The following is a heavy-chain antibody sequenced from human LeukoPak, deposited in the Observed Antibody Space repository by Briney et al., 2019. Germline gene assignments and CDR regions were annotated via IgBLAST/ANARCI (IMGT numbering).Heavy chain of an antibody. CDR2: INPSGGST. CDR1: GYTFTSYY. J-gene: IGHJ4*02. CDR3: ARGYMGYCSSTSCYEFGY. D-gene: IGHD2-2*01. Sequence: ASVKVSCKASGYTFTSYYMHWVRQAPGQGLEWMGIINPSGGSTSYAQKFQGRVTMTRDMSTSTVYMELSSLRSEDTAVYYCARGYMGYCSSTSCYEFGYWGQGTLVTVSS. V-gene: IGHV1-46*01.